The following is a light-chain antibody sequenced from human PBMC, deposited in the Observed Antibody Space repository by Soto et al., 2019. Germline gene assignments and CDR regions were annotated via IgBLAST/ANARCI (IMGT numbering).Light chain of an antibody. CDR1: SSDVGGYNY. Sequence: QSVLTQPASVSGSPGQSITISCTGSSSDVGGYNYVSWYQQHPDKAPKVMIYDVSNRPSGVSNRFSGSKSGKTASLTISGLQAEDEADYYCSSYTSSNTRVVFGGGTKLTVL. CDR3: SSYTSSNTRVV. CDR2: DVS. V-gene: IGLV2-14*01. J-gene: IGLJ2*01.